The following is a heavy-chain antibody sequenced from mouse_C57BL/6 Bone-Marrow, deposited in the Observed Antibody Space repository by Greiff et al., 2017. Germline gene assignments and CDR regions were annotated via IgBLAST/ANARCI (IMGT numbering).Heavy chain of an antibody. CDR2: ISDGGSYT. D-gene: IGHD2-1*01. CDR1: GFTFSSYA. V-gene: IGHV5-4*01. J-gene: IGHJ4*01. CDR3: ARVYNYYAMDY. Sequence: HLVESGGGLVKPGGSLKLSCAASGFTFSSYAMSWVRQTPEKRLEWVATISDGGSYTYYPDNVKGRFTISRDNAKNNLYLQMSHLKSEDTAMYYCARVYNYYAMDYWGQGTSVTVSS.